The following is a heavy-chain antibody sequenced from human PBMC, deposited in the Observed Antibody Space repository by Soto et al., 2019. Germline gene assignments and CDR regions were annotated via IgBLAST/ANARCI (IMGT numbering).Heavy chain of an antibody. V-gene: IGHV1-18*01. D-gene: IGHD6-6*01. CDR1: GYTFTSYG. CDR2: ISAYNGNT. J-gene: IGHJ2*01. CDR3: AREYSSSSFWYFDL. Sequence: ASVKVSCKASGYTFTSYGISWVRQASGQGLEWMGRISAYNGNTNYAQKLQGRVTMTTDTSTSTAYMELSSLRSDDTAVYYCAREYSSSSFWYFDLWGRGTLVTVS.